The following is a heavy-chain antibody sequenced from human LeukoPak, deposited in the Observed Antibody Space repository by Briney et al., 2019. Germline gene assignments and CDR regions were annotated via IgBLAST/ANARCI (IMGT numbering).Heavy chain of an antibody. Sequence: SSETLSLTCTVSGGSISSYYWSWIRQPPGKGLEWIGYIYYSGSTNYNPSLKSRVTISVDTSKNQFSLKLSSVTAADTAVYYCARDPGYRKDYFDYWGQGTLVTVSS. J-gene: IGHJ4*02. CDR1: GGSISSYY. V-gene: IGHV4-59*01. D-gene: IGHD5-18*01. CDR2: IYYSGST. CDR3: ARDPGYRKDYFDY.